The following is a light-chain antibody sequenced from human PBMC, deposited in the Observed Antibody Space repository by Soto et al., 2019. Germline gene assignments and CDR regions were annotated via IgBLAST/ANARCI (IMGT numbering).Light chain of an antibody. V-gene: IGKV1-27*01. CDR3: QKYNSAPWT. J-gene: IGKJ1*01. CDR1: QGISNY. CDR2: AAS. Sequence: DIQMTQSPSSLSASVRDRVTITCRASQGISNYLAWYQQKPGKVPQLLIYAASTLQSGVPSLFIGSGSGTDFTLTISSLQPEDVATYYCQKYNSAPWTFGQGTGVEIK.